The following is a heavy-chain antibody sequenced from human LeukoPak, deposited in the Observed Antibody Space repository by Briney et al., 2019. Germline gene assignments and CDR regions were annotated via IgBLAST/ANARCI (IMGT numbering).Heavy chain of an antibody. J-gene: IGHJ6*02. Sequence: GGSLRLSCAASGFTFSSYSMNWVRQAPGKGLEWVSSISSSSSYIYYADSVKGRFTISRDNAKNSLYLQTNSLRAEDTAVYYCARDRAPTGIRFTGGAYGMDVWGQGTTVTVSS. CDR1: GFTFSSYS. V-gene: IGHV3-21*01. CDR2: ISSSSSYI. CDR3: ARDRAPTGIRFTGGAYGMDV. D-gene: IGHD3-3*01.